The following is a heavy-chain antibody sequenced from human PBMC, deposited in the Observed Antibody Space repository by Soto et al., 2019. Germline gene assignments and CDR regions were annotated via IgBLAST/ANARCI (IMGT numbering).Heavy chain of an antibody. V-gene: IGHV3-23*01. J-gene: IGHJ4*02. CDR2: ISGSGGST. CDR1: GFTFSSYA. D-gene: IGHD6-13*01. Sequence: GGFLRLSCAASGFTFSSYAMSWVRQAPGKGLEWVSAISGSGGSTYYADSVKGRFTISRDNSKNTLYLQMNSLRAEDTAVYYCAKSSTGYSSSWYGDFDYWGQGTLVTVSS. CDR3: AKSSTGYSSSWYGDFDY.